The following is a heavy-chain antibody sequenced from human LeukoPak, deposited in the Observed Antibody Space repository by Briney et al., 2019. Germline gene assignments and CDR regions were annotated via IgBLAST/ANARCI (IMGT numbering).Heavy chain of an antibody. CDR3: ARVGFGEQQPFYYWYFDL. D-gene: IGHD6-13*01. J-gene: IGHJ2*01. Sequence: SETLSLTCTVSGGSISSYYWSWIRQPPGKGLEWIGYIYYSGSTNYNPSLKSRVTMSVDTSKNQFSLKLSSVTAADTAVYYCARVGFGEQQPFYYWYFDLWGRGTLVTVSS. CDR1: GGSISSYY. CDR2: IYYSGST. V-gene: IGHV4-59*01.